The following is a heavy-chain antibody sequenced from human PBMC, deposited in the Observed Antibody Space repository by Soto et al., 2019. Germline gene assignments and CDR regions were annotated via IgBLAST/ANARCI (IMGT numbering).Heavy chain of an antibody. Sequence: SETLSLTCTVSGGSISSGGYYWSWIRQHPGKGLEWIGYIYYSGSTYYNPSLKSRVTISVDTSKNQFSLKLSSVTAADTAVYYCARDRYYYDSSGPRVDAFDIWGQGTMVT. D-gene: IGHD3-22*01. CDR3: ARDRYYYDSSGPRVDAFDI. CDR1: GGSISSGGYY. CDR2: IYYSGST. J-gene: IGHJ3*02. V-gene: IGHV4-31*03.